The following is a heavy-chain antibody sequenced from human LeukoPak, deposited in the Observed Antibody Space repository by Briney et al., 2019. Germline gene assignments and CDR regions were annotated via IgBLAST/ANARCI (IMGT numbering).Heavy chain of an antibody. CDR1: GFTFSSYA. Sequence: GASLRLSCAASGFTFSSYAMSWVRQAPGKGLEWVSAISVSGGSTWSADSVKGRFTISRDNSKNTLYLQMNSLRAEDTALYYCAKGSSGSYYGYFDSWGQGTLVTVSS. D-gene: IGHD3-22*01. V-gene: IGHV3-23*01. CDR3: AKGSSGSYYGYFDS. J-gene: IGHJ4*02. CDR2: ISVSGGST.